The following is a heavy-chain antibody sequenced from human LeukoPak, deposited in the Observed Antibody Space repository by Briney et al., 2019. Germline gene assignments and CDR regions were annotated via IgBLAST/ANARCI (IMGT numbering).Heavy chain of an antibody. J-gene: IGHJ4*02. V-gene: IGHV4-39*07. CDR3: ARIKGRRYYYDSSGYYYFDY. CDR1: GGSISSSSYY. CDR2: INHSGST. D-gene: IGHD3-22*01. Sequence: SETLSLTCTVSGGSISSSSYYWSWIRQPPGKGLEWIGEINHSGSTNYNPSLKSRVTISVDTSKNQFSLKLSSVTAADTAVYYCARIKGRRYYYDSSGYYYFDYWGQGTLVTVSS.